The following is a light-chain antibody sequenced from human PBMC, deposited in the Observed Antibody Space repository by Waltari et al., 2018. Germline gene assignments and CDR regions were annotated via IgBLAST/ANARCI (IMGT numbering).Light chain of an antibody. CDR1: SSDVGAYNY. Sequence: QSALPQPASVSASPGQSITISCTGTSSDVGAYNYVSWYQQHPGKTPKLIIYDVRIRPSGVSNRFSGSKSGNTASLTISGLQADDEADYYCSSSTSSTTRVFGGGTRLTVL. CDR2: DVR. V-gene: IGLV2-14*03. J-gene: IGLJ3*02. CDR3: SSSTSSTTRV.